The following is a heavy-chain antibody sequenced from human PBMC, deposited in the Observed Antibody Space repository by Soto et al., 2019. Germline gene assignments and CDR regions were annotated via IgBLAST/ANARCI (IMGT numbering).Heavy chain of an antibody. D-gene: IGHD3-10*01. CDR1: GYTFTNYG. CDR2: INVYTGNT. Sequence: QVQLVQSGGEVKKPGASVKVSCKASGYTFTNYGISWVRQAPGQGLEWMGWINVYTGNTKYAQKVQGRVTMTQETSTRTAYMELRSLRSDDTAVYYCARGVGSGSYYNQYNWFDPWGQGTLVTVSS. V-gene: IGHV1-18*01. J-gene: IGHJ5*02. CDR3: ARGVGSGSYYNQYNWFDP.